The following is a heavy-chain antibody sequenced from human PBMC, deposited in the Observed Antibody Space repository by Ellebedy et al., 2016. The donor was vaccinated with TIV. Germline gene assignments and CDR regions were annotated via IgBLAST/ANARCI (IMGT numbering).Heavy chain of an antibody. CDR2: IFSNDEK. CDR3: ARSYSSGWYGTREIFDY. J-gene: IGHJ4*02. Sequence: SGPTLVKPTETLTLTCTVSGFSLSNARMGVSWIRQPPGKALEWLAHIFSNDEKSYSTSLKSRLTISKDTSKSQVVLTMTNMDPVDTATYYCARSYSSGWYGTREIFDYWGQGTLVTVSS. CDR1: GFSLSNARMG. V-gene: IGHV2-26*01. D-gene: IGHD6-19*01.